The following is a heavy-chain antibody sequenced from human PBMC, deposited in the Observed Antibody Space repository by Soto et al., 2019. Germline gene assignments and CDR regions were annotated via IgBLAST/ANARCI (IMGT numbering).Heavy chain of an antibody. Sequence: PSETLSLTCTVSGGYISSYYLSWIRQPPGKGLEWIGYIYYSGSTNYNPSLKSRVTISVDTSKNQFSLKLSSVTAADTAVYYCARRYGYAFDIWGQGTMVTVSS. CDR2: IYYSGST. V-gene: IGHV4-59*01. D-gene: IGHD4-17*01. CDR3: ARRYGYAFDI. CDR1: GGYISSYY. J-gene: IGHJ3*02.